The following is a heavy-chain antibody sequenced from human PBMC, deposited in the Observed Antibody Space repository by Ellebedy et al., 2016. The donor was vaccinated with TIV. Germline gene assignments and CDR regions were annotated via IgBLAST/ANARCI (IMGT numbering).Heavy chain of an antibody. D-gene: IGHD6-19*01. Sequence: GGSLRLSCAASGFTFSTYSMNWVRQAPGKGLEWVSHISWNSGNIQYADPVKGRFTISRDNAKNSLYLQMNSLRDEDTAVYYCARADSSGWSTNHDAFDIWGQGTMVTVSS. J-gene: IGHJ3*02. CDR2: ISWNSGNI. V-gene: IGHV3-48*02. CDR1: GFTFSTYS. CDR3: ARADSSGWSTNHDAFDI.